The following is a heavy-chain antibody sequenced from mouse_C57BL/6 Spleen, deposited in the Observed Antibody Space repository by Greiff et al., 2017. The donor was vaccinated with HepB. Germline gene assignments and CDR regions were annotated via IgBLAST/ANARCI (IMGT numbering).Heavy chain of an antibody. CDR1: GYTFTSYW. J-gene: IGHJ2*01. CDR2: IHPSDSDT. V-gene: IGHV1-74*01. CDR3: AINYYGSSFDY. Sequence: QVQLKQPGAELVKPGASVKVSCKASGYTFTSYWMHWVKQRPGQGLEWIGRIHPSDSDTNYNQKFKGKATLTVDKSSSTAYMQLSCLTSEDSAVYYCAINYYGSSFDYWGQGTTLTVSS. D-gene: IGHD1-1*01.